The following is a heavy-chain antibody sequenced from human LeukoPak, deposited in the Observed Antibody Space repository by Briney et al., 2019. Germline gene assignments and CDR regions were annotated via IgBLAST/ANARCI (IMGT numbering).Heavy chain of an antibody. CDR2: LSVYNDKT. J-gene: IGHJ4*02. Sequence: GASVKVSCKASGYTFTSHGISWVRQAPGQGLEWMGWLSVYNDKTNYAQKFKGRVTMTTDTSTTTAYMELRSLTSDDTAVYYCARGDSIGLYSYNFDYWGQGTLVTVSS. CDR3: ARGDSIGLYSYNFDY. D-gene: IGHD3-22*01. V-gene: IGHV1-18*01. CDR1: GYTFTSHG.